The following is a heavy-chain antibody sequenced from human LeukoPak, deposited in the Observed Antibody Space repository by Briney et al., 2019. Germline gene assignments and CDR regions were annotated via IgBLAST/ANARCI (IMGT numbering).Heavy chain of an antibody. V-gene: IGHV1-2*02. D-gene: IGHD4-17*01. CDR1: GYTFTGYY. CDR2: VNPNSGGT. Sequence: ASVKVSCKASGYTFTGYYMHWVRQAPGQGLEWMGWVNPNSGGTNYAQKFQGRVTMTRDTSISTAYMELSRLRSDDTAVYYCARVTVKPNWFDPWGQGTLVTVSS. J-gene: IGHJ5*02. CDR3: ARVTVKPNWFDP.